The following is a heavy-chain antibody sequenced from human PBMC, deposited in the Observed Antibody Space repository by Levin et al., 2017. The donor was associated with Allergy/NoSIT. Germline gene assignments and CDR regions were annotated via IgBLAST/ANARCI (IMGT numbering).Heavy chain of an antibody. CDR3: ASGSYGFFDS. Sequence: GESLKISCAASGFTFSDHSMNWVRQAPGKGLEWVSYSSSSSNTIYYADSVKGRFTISRDNAKNSLYLQMNSLRAEDTAVYYCASGSYGFFDSWGQGTLVTVSS. CDR1: GFTFSDHS. CDR2: SSSSSNTI. J-gene: IGHJ4*02. D-gene: IGHD5-18*01. V-gene: IGHV3-48*01.